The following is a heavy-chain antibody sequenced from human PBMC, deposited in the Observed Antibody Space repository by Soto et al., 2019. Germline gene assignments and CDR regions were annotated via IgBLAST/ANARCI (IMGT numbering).Heavy chain of an antibody. D-gene: IGHD2-2*01. CDR1: GFTFSSYG. CDR2: ISYDGSNK. Sequence: ESGGGVVQPGRSLRLSCAASGFTFSSYGMHWVRQAPGKGLEWVAVISYDGSNKYYADSVKGRFTISRDNSKNTLYLQMNSLRAEDTAVYYCTKLIGYCTSTTCPPYYGSMDGWGQGTTVTVSS. CDR3: TKLIGYCTSTTCPPYYGSMDG. V-gene: IGHV3-30*18. J-gene: IGHJ6*02.